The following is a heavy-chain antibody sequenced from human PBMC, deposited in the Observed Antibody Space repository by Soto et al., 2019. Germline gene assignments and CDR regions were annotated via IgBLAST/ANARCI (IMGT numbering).Heavy chain of an antibody. Sequence: QITLKESGPTLVKPTQPLTLTCTFSVFSLSTSEVGVGWILQPPVKSLECLALIYWDDDKRSSPSLKSRLTNTKDTSKTQVLLTVTTMDPVDTATYYCEQSKLVRGSLDYWGQGTLVTVSS. D-gene: IGHD3-10*01. CDR1: VFSLSTSEVG. J-gene: IGHJ4*02. CDR2: IYWDDDK. V-gene: IGHV2-5*02. CDR3: EQSKLVRGSLDY.